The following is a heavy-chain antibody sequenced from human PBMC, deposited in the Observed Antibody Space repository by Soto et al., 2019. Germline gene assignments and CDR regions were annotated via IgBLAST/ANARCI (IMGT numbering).Heavy chain of an antibody. D-gene: IGHD2-2*01. CDR1: GGTFSSYT. V-gene: IGHV1-69*04. CDR3: ARDSGYCSSTSCSDKPPFDY. Sequence: QVQLVHSGAEVKKPGSSVKVSCKASGGTFSSYTISWVRQAPGQGLEWMGRIIPILGIANYAQKFQGRVTITADKSTSTAYMELSSLRSEDTAVYYCARDSGYCSSTSCSDKPPFDYWGQGTLVTVSS. J-gene: IGHJ4*02. CDR2: IIPILGIA.